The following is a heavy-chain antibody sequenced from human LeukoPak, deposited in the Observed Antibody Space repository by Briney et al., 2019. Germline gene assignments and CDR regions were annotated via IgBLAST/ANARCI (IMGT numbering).Heavy chain of an antibody. Sequence: SETLSLTCTVSGGSMSSYYWTWIRQSPGKELEWIGYIYYSGTTNYNPSLGSRVTISLDTSRKQFSLKLSSVTAADTAVYYCARDGNYYDSNGMDVWGQGTTVIVSS. J-gene: IGHJ6*02. CDR3: ARDGNYYDSNGMDV. V-gene: IGHV4-59*01. CDR2: IYYSGTT. D-gene: IGHD3-22*01. CDR1: GGSMSSYY.